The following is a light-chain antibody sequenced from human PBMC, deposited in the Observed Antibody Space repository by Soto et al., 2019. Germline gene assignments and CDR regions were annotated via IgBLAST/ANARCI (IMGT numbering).Light chain of an antibody. CDR3: QQYGSSLVT. CDR2: GAS. Sequence: IGLTQSPGTLSLSPGERATLSCRASQSVSSSYLAWYQQKPGQAPRLLIYGASSRATGIPDRFSGSGSGTDFTLTISRLEPEDFAVYYCQQYGSSLVTFGQGTHWRL. J-gene: IGKJ5*01. V-gene: IGKV3-20*01. CDR1: QSVSSSY.